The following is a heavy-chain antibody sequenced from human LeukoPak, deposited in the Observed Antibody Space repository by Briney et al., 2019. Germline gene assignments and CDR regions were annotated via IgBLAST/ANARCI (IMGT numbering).Heavy chain of an antibody. Sequence: SETLSLTCTVSGGSISSCYWSWIRQPPGKGLEWIGYIYYSGTTNYNPSLKSRVTMSVDTSKNQFSLRLNSVTPADTAVYYCARGRAPYSSTIDYWGQGTLVTVSS. CDR3: ARGRAPYSSTIDY. CDR1: GGSISSCY. CDR2: IYYSGTT. D-gene: IGHD6-13*01. V-gene: IGHV4-59*01. J-gene: IGHJ4*02.